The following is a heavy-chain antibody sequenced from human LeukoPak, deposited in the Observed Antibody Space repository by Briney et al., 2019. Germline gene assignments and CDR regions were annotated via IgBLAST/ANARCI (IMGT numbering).Heavy chain of an antibody. V-gene: IGHV3-21*01. CDR3: ARGSSRRYDFWSGYYDFDY. J-gene: IGHJ4*02. CDR2: ISSSSSYI. Sequence: GGSLRLSCAASVFTFSSYSMNWVRQAPGKGLEWVSSISSSSSYIYYADSVKGRFTITRDNAKNSLYLQMNSLRAEDTAVYYCARGSSRRYDFWSGYYDFDYWGQGTLVTVSS. CDR1: VFTFSSYS. D-gene: IGHD3-3*01.